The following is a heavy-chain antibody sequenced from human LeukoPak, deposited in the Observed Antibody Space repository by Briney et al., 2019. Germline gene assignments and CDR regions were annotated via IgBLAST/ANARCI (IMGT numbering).Heavy chain of an antibody. CDR1: GFTFSSYS. Sequence: GGSLRLSCAASGFTFSSYSMNWVRQAPGKGLEWVSFISSSSSYIYYADSVKGRFTISRDNARNSLYLQMNSLRAEDTAVYYCAKDPDYYGSGSYYPAEIDYWGQGTLVTVSS. V-gene: IGHV3-21*01. CDR3: AKDPDYYGSGSYYPAEIDY. D-gene: IGHD3-10*01. J-gene: IGHJ4*02. CDR2: ISSSSSYI.